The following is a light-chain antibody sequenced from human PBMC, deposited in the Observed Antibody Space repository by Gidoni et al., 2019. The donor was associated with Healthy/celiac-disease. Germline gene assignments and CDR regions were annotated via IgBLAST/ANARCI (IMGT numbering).Light chain of an antibody. Sequence: DIQMTQSPSSLSASVGDRATITCRASQSISSYLNWYQQKPGQAPQLLLSAACSLQSAVPSRYSGSGCGTDFNLTISSRQPEDVATDDCQQNYSTLQRTFGGGTKVEIK. V-gene: IGKV1-39*01. CDR3: QQNYSTLQRT. J-gene: IGKJ4*02. CDR1: QSISSY. CDR2: AAC.